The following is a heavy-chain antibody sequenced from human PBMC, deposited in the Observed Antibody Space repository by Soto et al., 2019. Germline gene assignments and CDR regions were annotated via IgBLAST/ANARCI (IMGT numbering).Heavy chain of an antibody. D-gene: IGHD3-16*02. CDR2: INHSGST. V-gene: IGHV4-34*01. J-gene: IGHJ4*02. Sequence: SETLSLTCAVYGGSFSGYYWSWIRQPPGKGLEWIGEINHSGSTNYNPSLKSRVTISVDTSKNQFSLKLSSVTAADTAVYYCARAPRYDYVWGSYRYFDYWGQGTLVTVSS. CDR1: GGSFSGYY. CDR3: ARAPRYDYVWGSYRYFDY.